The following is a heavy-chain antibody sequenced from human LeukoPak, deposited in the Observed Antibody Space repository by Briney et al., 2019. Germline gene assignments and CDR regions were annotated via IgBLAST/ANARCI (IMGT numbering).Heavy chain of an antibody. V-gene: IGHV3-23*01. J-gene: IGHJ4*02. CDR2: IGDSGSGG. CDR3: SRIKYGGNSGYHFDY. D-gene: IGHD4-23*01. Sequence: GGSLRLSCSASGFNFNYFAMSWIRQAPGKRLEWVSTIGDSGSGGSYADSVRGRFTISRDNSKNIVYLQMHSLRVDDSAVYYCSRIKYGGNSGYHFDYWGQGALVTVSS. CDR1: GFNFNYFA.